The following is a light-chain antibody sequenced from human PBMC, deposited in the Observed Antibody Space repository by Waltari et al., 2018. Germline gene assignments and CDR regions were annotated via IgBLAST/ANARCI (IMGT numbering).Light chain of an antibody. CDR2: WAA. Sequence: DIVMTQSPDSLAVSLGERATINCKSSQSVLYSSNNKNYLSWFQQKPGQPPKLLFYWAATRESGVPDRFSGSGSGTYFTLTISSLQAEDVAVYYCQKYYAAPWTFGQGTMVEIK. J-gene: IGKJ1*01. CDR1: QSVLYSSNNKNY. CDR3: QKYYAAPWT. V-gene: IGKV4-1*01.